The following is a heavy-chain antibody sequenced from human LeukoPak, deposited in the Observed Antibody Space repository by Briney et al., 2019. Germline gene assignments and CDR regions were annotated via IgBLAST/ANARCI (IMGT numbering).Heavy chain of an antibody. V-gene: IGHV1-69*05. J-gene: IGHJ4*02. D-gene: IGHD6-13*01. Sequence: ASVKVSCKASGGTFSSYAISWVRQAPGQGLEWMGGIIPIFGTANYAQKFQGRVTITTDESTSTAYMELSSLRSEDTAVYYCARSAAIAAAPGSFDYWGQGTLVTVSS. CDR3: ARSAAIAAAPGSFDY. CDR2: IIPIFGTA. CDR1: GGTFSSYA.